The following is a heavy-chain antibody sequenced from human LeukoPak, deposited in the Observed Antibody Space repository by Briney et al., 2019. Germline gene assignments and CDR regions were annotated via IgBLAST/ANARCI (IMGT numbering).Heavy chain of an antibody. V-gene: IGHV3-21*01. CDR3: SRADCIITNCPVAMDV. D-gene: IGHD2-2*01. CDR1: GFTVSSYS. J-gene: IGHJ6*02. CDR2: ISSSSSFI. Sequence: GGSLSLSCAASGFTVSSYSMNWVRQAPGKGLEWVSSISSSSSFISYADSVRGRFTISRANAKTSLFLQMNSPEAEATAVYSCSRADCIITNCPVAMDVWGQGTTVTVSS.